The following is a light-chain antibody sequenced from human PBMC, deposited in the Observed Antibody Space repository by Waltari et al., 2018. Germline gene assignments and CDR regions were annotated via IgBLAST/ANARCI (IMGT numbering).Light chain of an antibody. CDR1: QSLLHSNGYNY. Sequence: DIVMTQSPLSLPVTPGEPASISCRSSQSLLHSNGYNYLDWYLQKPGQSPQLLFYLGFNRAYGVPDRFSGSGSGTDFTLKISRVEAEDVGVYYCMQALQTPRTFGQGTKLEIK. CDR2: LGF. J-gene: IGKJ2*01. CDR3: MQALQTPRT. V-gene: IGKV2-28*01.